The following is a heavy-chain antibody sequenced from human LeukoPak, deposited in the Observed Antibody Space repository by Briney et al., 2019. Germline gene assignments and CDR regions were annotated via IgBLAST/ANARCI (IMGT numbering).Heavy chain of an antibody. J-gene: IGHJ4*02. CDR1: GFTFSTYW. CDR3: ARSVDY. Sequence: PGRSLRLSRAASGFTFSTYWMHSVRHTPGKELVWVSRINGDGSTTDYADSVKGRFTISRDNAKNSLYLQMNSLRAQTTAVFYWARSVDYWSQGSLVTVPS. CDR2: INGDGSTT. V-gene: IGHV3-74*01.